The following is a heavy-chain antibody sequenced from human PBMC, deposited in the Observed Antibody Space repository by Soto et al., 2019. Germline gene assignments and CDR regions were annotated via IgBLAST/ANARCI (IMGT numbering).Heavy chain of an antibody. J-gene: IGHJ4*02. V-gene: IGHV3-9*02. D-gene: IGHD2-15*01. Sequence: EAQLLQSWGGSVQPGTSLRLTCVASGFTAVDYAMHWVRQVPGKGLEWVSGIYGNSKKIDYAEYVRGRFTISRDDAKNSLYLQMDSLKVEDTALYYCGRDVKPGGLDFLGQGVLVTVSS. CDR3: GRDVKPGGLDF. CDR1: GFTAVDYA. CDR2: IYGNSKKI.